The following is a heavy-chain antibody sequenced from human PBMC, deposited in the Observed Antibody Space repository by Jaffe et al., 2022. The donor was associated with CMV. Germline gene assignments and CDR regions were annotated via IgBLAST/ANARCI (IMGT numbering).Heavy chain of an antibody. D-gene: IGHD2-2*01. CDR3: ARDHCSTTSCYDYYYYMDV. J-gene: IGHJ6*03. V-gene: IGHV3-33*08. CDR2: IWYDGSNK. Sequence: QVQLVESGGGVVQPGRSLRLSCAASGFTFSTYGMHWVRQAPGKGLEWVALIWYDGSNKYYADSVKGRFTISRDNSKNTLYLQMNSLRAEDTAVYYCARDHCSTTSCYDYYYYMDVWGKGTTVTVSS. CDR1: GFTFSTYG.